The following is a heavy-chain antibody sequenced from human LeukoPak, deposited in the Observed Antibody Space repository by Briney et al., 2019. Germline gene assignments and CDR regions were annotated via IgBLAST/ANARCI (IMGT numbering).Heavy chain of an antibody. CDR2: IYYSGST. J-gene: IGHJ4*02. V-gene: IGHV4-59*01. Sequence: PSETLSLTCTVSGGSISSYYWSWIRQPPRKGLEWIGYIYYSGSTNYNPSLKSRVTISVDTSKNQFSLKLSSVTAADTAVYYCARVYFWSGYYLDYWGQGTLVTVSS. D-gene: IGHD3-3*01. CDR1: GGSISSYY. CDR3: ARVYFWSGYYLDY.